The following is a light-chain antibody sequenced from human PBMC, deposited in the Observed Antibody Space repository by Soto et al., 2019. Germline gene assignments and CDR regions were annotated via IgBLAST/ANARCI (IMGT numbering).Light chain of an antibody. CDR3: QQRSNWLT. V-gene: IGKV3-11*01. Sequence: EVVLTQSPATLSLSPGERATLSCRASQNVRTFLDWYQQKPGQAPRLLIYDASNRATGLPARFSGSGSGTDFTLTISSLEPEDFAVYYCQQRSNWLTFGGGTKVEIK. CDR1: QNVRTF. CDR2: DAS. J-gene: IGKJ4*01.